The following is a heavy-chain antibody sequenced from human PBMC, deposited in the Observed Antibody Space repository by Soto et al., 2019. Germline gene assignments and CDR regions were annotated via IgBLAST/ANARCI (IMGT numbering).Heavy chain of an antibody. J-gene: IGHJ5*02. Sequence: QVQLQQWGAGLLKPSETLSLTCAVYGGSFSGYYWSWIRQPPGKGLEWIGEINHSGSTNYNPSLKSRVTISVDTSKNQFSLKLSSVPAADTAVYYCARNRIRVWFGELSYFDPWGQGTLVTVSS. V-gene: IGHV4-34*01. CDR3: ARNRIRVWFGELSYFDP. D-gene: IGHD3-10*01. CDR1: GGSFSGYY. CDR2: INHSGST.